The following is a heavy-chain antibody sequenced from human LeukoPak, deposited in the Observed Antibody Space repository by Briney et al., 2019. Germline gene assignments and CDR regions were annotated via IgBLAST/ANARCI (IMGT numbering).Heavy chain of an antibody. CDR1: GGSISSSSYY. CDR3: ARHPLYDSSGLDY. V-gene: IGHV4-39*01. Sequence: SETLSLTCTVSGGSISSSSYYWGWIRQPPGKGLEWIGSIYYSGSTYYNPSLKSRVTISVDTSKNQFSLKLSSVTAADTAVYYCARHPLYDSSGLDYWGQGTLVTVSP. CDR2: IYYSGST. J-gene: IGHJ4*02. D-gene: IGHD3-22*01.